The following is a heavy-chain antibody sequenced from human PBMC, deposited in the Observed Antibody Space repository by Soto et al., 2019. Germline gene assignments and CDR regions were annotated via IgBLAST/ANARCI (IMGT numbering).Heavy chain of an antibody. V-gene: IGHV3-30*18. D-gene: IGHD5-12*01. Sequence: QVQLVESGGGVVQPGRSLRLSCAASVFTFSNYAMHWVRQAPGKGLEWVAVISDDGSNTYYADSVKGRFTISRDNPKNTLYLQMTSLRAEDTAVYYCVKVGGYDGYEPLDKWGQGTLVTVSS. CDR2: ISDDGSNT. CDR3: VKVGGYDGYEPLDK. CDR1: VFTFSNYA. J-gene: IGHJ4*02.